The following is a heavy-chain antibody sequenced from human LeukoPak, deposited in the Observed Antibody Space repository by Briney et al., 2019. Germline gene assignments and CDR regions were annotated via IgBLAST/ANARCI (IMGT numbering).Heavy chain of an antibody. Sequence: GGSLRLSCAASGFTFSSYSMNWVRQAPGKGLEWVSYISSSSSTIYYADSVKGRFTISRDNAKNSLYLQMNSLRAEDTAVYYCAREAYYYYYMDVWGKGTTVTVSS. CDR3: AREAYYYYYMDV. J-gene: IGHJ6*03. V-gene: IGHV3-48*04. CDR2: ISSSSSTI. CDR1: GFTFSSYS.